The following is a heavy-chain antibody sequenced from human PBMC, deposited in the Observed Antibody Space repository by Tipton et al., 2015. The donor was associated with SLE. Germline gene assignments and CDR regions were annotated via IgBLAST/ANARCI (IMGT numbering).Heavy chain of an antibody. D-gene: IGHD1-26*01. CDR1: GFTFSSYA. V-gene: IGHV3-30-3*01. CDR3: ASPPYSGSRDY. CDR2: ISYDGSNK. Sequence: QLVQSGGGVVQPGRSLRLSCAASGFTFSSYAMHWVRQAPGKGLEWVAVISYDGSNKYYADSVKGRFTISRDNSKNTLYLQMNSLRAEDTAVYYCASPPYSGSRDYWGQGTLVTVSS. J-gene: IGHJ4*02.